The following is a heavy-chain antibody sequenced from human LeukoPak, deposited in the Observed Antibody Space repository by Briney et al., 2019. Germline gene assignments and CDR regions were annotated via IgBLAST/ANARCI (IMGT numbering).Heavy chain of an antibody. Sequence: SETLSLTCAVYGGSFSGYYWSWIRQPPGKGLEWIGEINHSGSTNYNPSLKSRVTISVDTSKNQFSLKLSSVTAAYTAVYYCASNVLMVYALDYWGQGTLVTVSS. D-gene: IGHD2-8*01. CDR2: INHSGST. CDR1: GGSFSGYY. J-gene: IGHJ4*02. CDR3: ASNVLMVYALDY. V-gene: IGHV4-34*01.